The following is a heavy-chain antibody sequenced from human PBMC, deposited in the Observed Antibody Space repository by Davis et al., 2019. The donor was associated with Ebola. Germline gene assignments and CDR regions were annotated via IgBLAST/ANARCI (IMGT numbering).Heavy chain of an antibody. CDR1: GYRFTSYY. D-gene: IGHD3-22*01. J-gene: IGHJ3*02. CDR2: INPITGGT. Sequence: VSVKVSCKASGYRFTSYYMHWVRQAPGQGLEWMGIINPITGGTSYAQSFQVRVNMTRDTSTSTVYMELSSLRSEDTAVYYCAREGGRYYDSSGYVFDIWGQGTMVKVSS. V-gene: IGHV1-46*01. CDR3: AREGGRYYDSSGYVFDI.